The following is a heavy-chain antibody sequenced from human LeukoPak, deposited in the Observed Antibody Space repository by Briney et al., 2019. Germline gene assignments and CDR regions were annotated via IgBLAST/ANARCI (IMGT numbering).Heavy chain of an antibody. D-gene: IGHD1-26*01. Sequence: GGSLRLSCAGSGLTFINYWMTWVRQVPGKGLEGVANINRDGSGKYYLPSVRGRFTISKDDAKGSLYLQMDSLRPEDTAIYYCARVEYSGNGNLYWGQGTLVTVSS. CDR3: ARVEYSGNGNLY. J-gene: IGHJ4*02. CDR1: GLTFINYW. V-gene: IGHV3-7*03. CDR2: INRDGSGK.